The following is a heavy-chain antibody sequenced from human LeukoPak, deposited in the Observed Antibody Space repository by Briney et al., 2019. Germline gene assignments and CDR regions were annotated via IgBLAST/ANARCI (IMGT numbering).Heavy chain of an antibody. CDR2: MYYTGTI. J-gene: IGHJ6*02. CDR1: GDSITSSSYY. D-gene: IGHD6-13*01. V-gene: IGHV4-39*07. CDR3: ARVGKVSSSWPYYYYGMDV. Sequence: SETLSLACTVSGDSITSSSYYWGWIRQPPGKGLEWIGTMYYTGTIYYNPSLKSRVTISVDTSKNQFSLKLSSVTAADTAVYYCARVGKVSSSWPYYYYGMDVWGQGTTVTVSS.